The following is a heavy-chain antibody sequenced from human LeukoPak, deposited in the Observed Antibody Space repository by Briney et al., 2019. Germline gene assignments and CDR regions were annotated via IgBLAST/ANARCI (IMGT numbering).Heavy chain of an antibody. CDR3: AITFKRAAAGDGAFDI. V-gene: IGHV1-69*04. D-gene: IGHD5-24*01. CDR2: IIPILGIA. CDR1: GGTFSSYA. J-gene: IGHJ3*02. Sequence: SVKVSCKAPGGTFSSYAISWVRQAPGQGLEWMGRIIPILGIANYAQKFQGRVTITADKSTSTAYMELSSLRSEDTAVYYCAITFKRAAAGDGAFDIWGQGTMDTVPT.